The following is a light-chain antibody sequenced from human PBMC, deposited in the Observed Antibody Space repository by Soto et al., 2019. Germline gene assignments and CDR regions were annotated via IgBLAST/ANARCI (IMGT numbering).Light chain of an antibody. Sequence: EIVMTQSPGTLSLSTGEGATLSCRASQSVDSNLAWYQQKPGQAPRLLFYGASTRPTGIPDRFSGSGSGTEFTLTISSLQSEDFAVYFCQQYDSWPLTFXGGTKVDIK. V-gene: IGKV3D-15*01. CDR2: GAS. J-gene: IGKJ4*01. CDR3: QQYDSWPLT. CDR1: QSVDSN.